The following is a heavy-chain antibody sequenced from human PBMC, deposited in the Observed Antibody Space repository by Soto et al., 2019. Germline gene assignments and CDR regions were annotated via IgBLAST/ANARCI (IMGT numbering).Heavy chain of an antibody. V-gene: IGHV3-30-3*01. CDR1: GFTFSSYA. CDR2: ISYDGSNK. CDR3: ARALRSNYYYGMDV. Sequence: GGSLRLSCAASGFTFSSYAMHWVRQAPGKGLEWVAVISYDGSNKYYADSVKGRFTISRDNSKNTLYLQMNSLRAEDTAVYYCARALRSNYYYGMDVWGQGTTVTVSS. J-gene: IGHJ6*02. D-gene: IGHD6-6*01.